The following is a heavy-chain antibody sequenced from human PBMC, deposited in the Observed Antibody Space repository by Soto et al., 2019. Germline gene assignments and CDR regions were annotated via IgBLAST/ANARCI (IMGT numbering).Heavy chain of an antibody. Sequence: QVQLQESGPGLVKPSETLSLTCTVSGGSISSYYWSWIRQPPGKGLEWIGYIYYSGSTNYNPSLKSRVTISVDTSKNQFSLKLSSVTAADTAVYYCARVGAVDLEWLSISSPFDYWGQGTLVTVSS. CDR2: IYYSGST. J-gene: IGHJ4*02. D-gene: IGHD3-3*01. V-gene: IGHV4-59*01. CDR3: ARVGAVDLEWLSISSPFDY. CDR1: GGSISSYY.